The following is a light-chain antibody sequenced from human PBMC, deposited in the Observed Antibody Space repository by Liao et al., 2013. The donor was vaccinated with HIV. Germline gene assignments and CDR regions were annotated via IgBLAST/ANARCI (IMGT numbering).Light chain of an antibody. CDR3: QAWDSSTVV. J-gene: IGLJ2*01. Sequence: SYVLSQPPSVSVAPGKTARITCGGNNIGGKTVHWYQQKPGQAPVLVIYYDDARPSGIPERFSGSNSGNTATLTISGTQAMDEADYYCQAWDSSTVVFGGGTKLTVL. CDR2: YDD. CDR1: NIGGKT. V-gene: IGLV3-21*01.